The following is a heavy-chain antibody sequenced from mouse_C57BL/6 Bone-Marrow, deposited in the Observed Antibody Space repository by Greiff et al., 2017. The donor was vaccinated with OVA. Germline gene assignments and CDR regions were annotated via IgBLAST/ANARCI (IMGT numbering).Heavy chain of an antibody. J-gene: IGHJ4*01. D-gene: IGHD4-1*01. CDR3: ARRTDYAMDY. Sequence: EVQGVESGGGLVKPGGSLKLSCAASGFTFSSYAMSWVRQTPEKRLEWVATISDGGSYTYYPDNVKGRFTISRDNAKNNLYLQMSHLKSEDTAMYYCARRTDYAMDYWGQGTSVTVSS. V-gene: IGHV5-4*01. CDR2: ISDGGSYT. CDR1: GFTFSSYA.